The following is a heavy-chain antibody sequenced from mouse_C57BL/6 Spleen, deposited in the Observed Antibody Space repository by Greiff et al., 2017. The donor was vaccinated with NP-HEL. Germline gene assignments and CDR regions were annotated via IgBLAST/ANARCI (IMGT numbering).Heavy chain of an antibody. CDR3: AREDDGYPAWFAY. V-gene: IGHV3-6*01. CDR1: GYSITSGYY. CDR2: ISYDGSN. D-gene: IGHD2-3*01. J-gene: IGHJ3*01. Sequence: VQLQESGPGLVKPSQSLSLTCSVTGYSITSGYYWNWIRQFPGNKLEWMGYISYDGSNNYNPSLKNRISITRDTSKNQFFLKLNSVTTEDTATYYCAREDDGYPAWFAYWGQGTLVTVSA.